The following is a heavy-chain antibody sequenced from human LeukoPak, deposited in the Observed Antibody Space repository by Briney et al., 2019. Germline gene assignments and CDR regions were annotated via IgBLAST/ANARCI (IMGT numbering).Heavy chain of an antibody. CDR3: ARGRYSGSYYGFDWFDP. J-gene: IGHJ5*02. CDR2: INHSGST. CDR1: GGSFSVYY. D-gene: IGHD1-26*01. V-gene: IGHV4-34*01. Sequence: SETLSLTCAVYGGSFSVYYWSCIRQPPGKGLEWIGEINHSGSTNYNPSLKSRVTIPVDTSKNQFSLKLSSVTAADTAVYYCARGRYSGSYYGFDWFDPWGQGTLVTVSS.